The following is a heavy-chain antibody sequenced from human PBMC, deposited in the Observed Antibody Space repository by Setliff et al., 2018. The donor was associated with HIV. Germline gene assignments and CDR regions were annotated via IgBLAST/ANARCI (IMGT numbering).Heavy chain of an antibody. J-gene: IGHJ4*02. D-gene: IGHD3-10*01. CDR3: ARDARDHFYGSGHIDK. CDR2: ISAYSGDT. Sequence: ASVKVSCKASGYTFTSYGFSWVRQAPGQGLQWMGWISAYSGDTRFAQEFQGRLTMTTDTSTNTAYMALGSLESDDTAVYYCARDARDHFYGSGHIDKWGQGTQVTVSS. V-gene: IGHV1-18*01. CDR1: GYTFTSYG.